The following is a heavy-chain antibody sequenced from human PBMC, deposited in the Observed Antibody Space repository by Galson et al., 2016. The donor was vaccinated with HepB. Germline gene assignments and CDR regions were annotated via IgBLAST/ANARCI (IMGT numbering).Heavy chain of an antibody. CDR2: IWSDGSNR. CDR1: GFTFSRSG. Sequence: SLRLSCAVSGFTFSRSGMHWVRQAPGKGLEWVAVIWSDGSNRYYADPVQGRFTISRDNSKNTLVLQMNSLRAEDTAVYFCARDPHASGWAAYYFDAWGQGTLATVSS. CDR3: ARDPHASGWAAYYFDA. J-gene: IGHJ5*02. V-gene: IGHV3-33*01. D-gene: IGHD6-19*01.